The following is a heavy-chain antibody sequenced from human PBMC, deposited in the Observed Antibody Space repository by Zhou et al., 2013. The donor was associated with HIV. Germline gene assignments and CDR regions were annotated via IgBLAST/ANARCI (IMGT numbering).Heavy chain of an antibody. CDR3: ARDLLPTTSWTDSYYYGMDV. CDR2: MNPNSGNT. V-gene: IGHV1-8*01. Sequence: QVQLVQSGAEVKKPGASVKVSCKASGYTFTSYDINWVRQATGQGLEWMGWMNPNSGNTGYAQKFQGRVTMTRNTSISTAYMELSSLRSEDTAVYYCARDLLPTTSWTDSYYYGMDVWGQGTTVTVAS. CDR1: GYTFTSYD. D-gene: IGHD2-2*01. J-gene: IGHJ6*02.